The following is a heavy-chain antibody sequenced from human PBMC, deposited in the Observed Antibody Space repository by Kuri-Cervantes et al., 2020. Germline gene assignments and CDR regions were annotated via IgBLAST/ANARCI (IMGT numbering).Heavy chain of an antibody. V-gene: IGHV3-9*01. Sequence: SLKISCAASGFTFDDYAMHWVRQAPGKGLEWVSGISWNSGSIGYADSVKGRFTISRDNAKNSLYLQMNSLRDEDTAVYYCTSGWSNPFDYWGQGTLVTVSS. CDR1: GFTFDDYA. CDR2: ISWNSGSI. D-gene: IGHD6-19*01. J-gene: IGHJ4*02. CDR3: TSGWSNPFDY.